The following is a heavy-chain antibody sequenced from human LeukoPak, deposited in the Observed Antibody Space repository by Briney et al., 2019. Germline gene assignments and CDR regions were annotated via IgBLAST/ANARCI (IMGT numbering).Heavy chain of an antibody. CDR1: GGSISSYY. V-gene: IGHV4-4*09. Sequence: SETLSLTCTVSGGSISSYYWSWIRQPPGKGLEWIGYIYTSGSTNYNPSLKSRVTISVDTSKNQFPLKLSSVTAADTAVYYCARLENYYYYMDVWGKGTTVTVSS. J-gene: IGHJ6*03. CDR2: IYTSGST. CDR3: ARLENYYYYMDV. D-gene: IGHD1-1*01.